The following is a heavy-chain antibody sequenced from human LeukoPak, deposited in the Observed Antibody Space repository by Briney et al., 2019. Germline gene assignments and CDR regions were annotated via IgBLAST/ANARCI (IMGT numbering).Heavy chain of an antibody. J-gene: IGHJ4*02. CDR3: ARDSPPAHCSGGSCYFDY. CDR2: IYTSGST. D-gene: IGHD2-15*01. Sequence: SETLSLTCTVSGGSISIYYWSWIRQPAGKGLEWIGRIYTSGSTDYNPSLKSRVTISKDTSKNEFSLKLSSVTAADTAVYYCARDSPPAHCSGGSCYFDYWGQGTLVTVSS. CDR1: GGSISIYY. V-gene: IGHV4-4*07.